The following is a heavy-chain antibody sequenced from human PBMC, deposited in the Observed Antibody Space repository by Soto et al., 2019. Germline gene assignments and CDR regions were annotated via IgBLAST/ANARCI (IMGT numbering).Heavy chain of an antibody. CDR2: INAGNGNT. D-gene: IGHD2-8*01. CDR1: GYTFTSYA. J-gene: IGHJ3*02. CDR3: ARGVTWTLAAFDI. Sequence: ASVKVSCKASGYTFTSYAMHWVRQAPGQRLEWMGWINAGNGNTKYSQKFQGRVTITRDTSASTAYMELSSRRSEDTAVYYCARGVTWTLAAFDIWGQGTMVTVSS. V-gene: IGHV1-3*01.